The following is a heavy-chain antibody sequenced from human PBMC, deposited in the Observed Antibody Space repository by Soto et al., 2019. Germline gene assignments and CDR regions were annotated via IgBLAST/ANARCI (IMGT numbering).Heavy chain of an antibody. J-gene: IGHJ5*02. CDR1: GFMFSDSL. V-gene: IGHV3-7*05. Sequence: EAQLVESGGDFVQPGVSLRLSCAASGFMFSDSLMNWVRHAPGKGLEWVANIKPDGSETAYVDSAKGRFTIARDNAKKFRYLQMNSLRVDETAVYSCASGIDPWGQGTVVTASS. CDR2: IKPDGSET. CDR3: ASGIDP.